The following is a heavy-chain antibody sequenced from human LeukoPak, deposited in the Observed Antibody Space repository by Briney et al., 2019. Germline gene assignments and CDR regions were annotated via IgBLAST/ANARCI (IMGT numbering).Heavy chain of an antibody. V-gene: IGHV4-31*03. CDR2: IYFSGST. Sequence: SQTLSLTCTVSGGSISSGGYYWSWIRQHPGKGLEWIGYIYFSGSTYYNPSLKSRVTISVDTSKNQFSLKLSSVTAADTAVYYCAREVIVVVPAAIYWFDPWGQGTLVTVSS. J-gene: IGHJ5*02. CDR3: AREVIVVVPAAIYWFDP. CDR1: GGSISSGGYY. D-gene: IGHD2-2*02.